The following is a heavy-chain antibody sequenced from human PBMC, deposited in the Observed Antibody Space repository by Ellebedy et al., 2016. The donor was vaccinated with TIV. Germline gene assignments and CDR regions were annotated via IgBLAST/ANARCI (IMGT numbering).Heavy chain of an antibody. CDR3: VRGNTGSSPSYFYGADV. D-gene: IGHD7-27*01. CDR2: INSDGSLT. Sequence: GESLKISXTASGFTFSSYWMHWVRQAPGKGLVWVSRINSDGSLTHYADSVRGRFTISRDCAKNTVFLQMSSLGVEDTAVYYCVRGNTGSSPSYFYGADVWGQGTTVTVSS. CDR1: GFTFSSYW. J-gene: IGHJ6*02. V-gene: IGHV3-74*01.